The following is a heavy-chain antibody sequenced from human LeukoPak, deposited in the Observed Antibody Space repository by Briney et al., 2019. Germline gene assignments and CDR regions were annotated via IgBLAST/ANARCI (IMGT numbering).Heavy chain of an antibody. D-gene: IGHD5-12*01. CDR1: GFNFANHA. CDR3: ARDAGNSGYGCDL. CDR2: ISGGGDIT. J-gene: IGHJ5*02. V-gene: IGHV3-23*01. Sequence: GGSLRLSCAASGFNFANHAMSWVRQTPGKGLEWVSAISGGGDITCYADSVTGRFTISRDNARNSLYLQMNNLRGEDTAIYYCARDAGNSGYGCDLWGQGTLVTVSS.